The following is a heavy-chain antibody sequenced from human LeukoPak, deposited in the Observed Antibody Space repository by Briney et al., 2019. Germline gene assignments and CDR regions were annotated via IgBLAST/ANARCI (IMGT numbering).Heavy chain of an antibody. CDR1: GASVGSAGYY. D-gene: IGHD1-26*01. V-gene: IGHV4-61*08. Sequence: PSETLSLTCTVSGASVGSAGYYWSWIRQPPGGGLEWIGYVYYIANTNYSPSLKSRVTMSVNPSKNQFSLKLNSVTAADTAMYYCARTQSQSGSYRYYFGYWGQGTLVTVSS. CDR2: VYYIANT. CDR3: ARTQSQSGSYRYYFGY. J-gene: IGHJ4*02.